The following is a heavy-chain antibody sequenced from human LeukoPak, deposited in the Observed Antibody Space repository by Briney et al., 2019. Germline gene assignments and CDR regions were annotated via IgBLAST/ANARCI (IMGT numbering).Heavy chain of an antibody. Sequence: ASVKVSCKASGYTFTSYAMNWVRQAPGQGLEWMGWINTNTGNPTYAQGFTGRFVFSLDTSVSTAYLQICSLKAEDTAVYYCARADDYVWGCYRFVYYGMDVWGQGTTVTVSS. CDR2: INTNTGNP. CDR3: ARADDYVWGCYRFVYYGMDV. CDR1: GYTFTSYA. D-gene: IGHD3-16*02. V-gene: IGHV7-4-1*01. J-gene: IGHJ6*02.